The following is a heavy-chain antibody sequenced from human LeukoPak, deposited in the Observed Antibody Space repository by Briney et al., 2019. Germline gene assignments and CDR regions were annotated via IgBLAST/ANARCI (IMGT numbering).Heavy chain of an antibody. D-gene: IGHD3-16*02. CDR3: AKALSSSFYYFDL. V-gene: IGHV3-23*01. CDR1: GFTFSSYA. CDR2: ISGSGGST. Sequence: PGGSLRLSCAASGFTFSSYAMSWVRQAPGKGLEWVSAISGSGGSTYYADSMKGRFTISRDNSRNTLYLQMNSLRAEDTAVYYCAKALSSSFYYFDLGGRGTLVTVSS. J-gene: IGHJ2*01.